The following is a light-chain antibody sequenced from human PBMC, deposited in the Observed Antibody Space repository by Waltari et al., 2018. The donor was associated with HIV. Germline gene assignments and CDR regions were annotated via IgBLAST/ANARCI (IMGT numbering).Light chain of an antibody. Sequence: DIQMTQSPSSLSASVGDRVTITCQASQDIGKYINWFQQKPGRAPNVVIYDASNLEPGVPSRFSGGASGTHFTFTINNVQPEDAATYYFPQCGSVPYSFSQGTRLEI. CDR2: DAS. CDR3: PQCGSVPYS. CDR1: QDIGKY. V-gene: IGKV1-33*01. J-gene: IGKJ2*03.